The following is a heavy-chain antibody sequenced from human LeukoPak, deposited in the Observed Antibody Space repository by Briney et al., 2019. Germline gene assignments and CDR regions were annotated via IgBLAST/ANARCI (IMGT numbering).Heavy chain of an antibody. Sequence: QAGGSLRLSCAASGFTFSTYNMNWVRQAPGKGLEWVSYISSDSSPIYYADSVKGRFTVSRDNSKNTLYLQMNSLRAEDTAVYYCAREYQLLVSAFDIWGQGTMVTVSS. CDR3: AREYQLLVSAFDI. CDR2: ISSDSSPI. V-gene: IGHV3-48*01. D-gene: IGHD2-2*01. CDR1: GFTFSTYN. J-gene: IGHJ3*02.